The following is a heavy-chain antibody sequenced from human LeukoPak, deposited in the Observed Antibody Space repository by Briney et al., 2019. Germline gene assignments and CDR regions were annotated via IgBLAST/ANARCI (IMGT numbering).Heavy chain of an antibody. D-gene: IGHD3-3*01. Sequence: SETLSLTCTVSGGSISSYYWSWIRQPPGKGLEWIGYIYYSGSTNYNPSLKSRVTISVDTSKNQFSLKLSSVTAADTAVYYCARHGGFWSGYWYFDLWGRGTLVTVSS. CDR2: IYYSGST. CDR3: ARHGGFWSGYWYFDL. J-gene: IGHJ2*01. V-gene: IGHV4-59*08. CDR1: GGSISSYY.